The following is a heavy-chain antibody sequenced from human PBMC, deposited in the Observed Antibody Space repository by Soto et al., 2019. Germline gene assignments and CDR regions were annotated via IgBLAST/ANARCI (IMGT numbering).Heavy chain of an antibody. D-gene: IGHD2-21*02. J-gene: IGHJ4*02. Sequence: QVQLQESGPGLVKPSETLSLTCTVSGGSISSYYWSWIRQPPGKGLEWIGYIYHSASTKYSPSLKSRVTTSVDPSKNQVSLNLSSVTAADTAVYYCARHSPYCGGDCFSLDYWGQGTLVTVSS. CDR3: ARHSPYCGGDCFSLDY. CDR1: GGSISSYY. CDR2: IYHSAST. V-gene: IGHV4-59*08.